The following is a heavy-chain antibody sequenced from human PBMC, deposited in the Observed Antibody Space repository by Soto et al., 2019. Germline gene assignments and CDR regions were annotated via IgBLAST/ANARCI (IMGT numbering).Heavy chain of an antibody. Sequence: QVQLQESGPGLVKPSQTLSLTCTVSGDSISSGDHYWSWIRQPPGKDLEWIGYIYYSGTTYSRPSLQSRVTISVETSKNQFSLKLNSVTAADTAVYYCARGAYSDSSSYFDYWGQGTLVPVSS. CDR1: GDSISSGDHY. CDR2: IYYSGTT. J-gene: IGHJ4*02. D-gene: IGHD6-6*01. CDR3: ARGAYSDSSSYFDY. V-gene: IGHV4-30-4*01.